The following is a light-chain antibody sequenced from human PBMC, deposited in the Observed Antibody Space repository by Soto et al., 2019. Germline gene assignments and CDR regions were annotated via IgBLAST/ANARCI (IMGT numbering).Light chain of an antibody. Sequence: EIVLTQSPGTLSLSPGERATLSCRASQSVSSSYLAWYQQKPGQAARLLIYGASSRATGIPDRFSGSGSGTDFTLTISRLEPEDLAVYYCQKYGSSPPITFGPGTKVDIK. V-gene: IGKV3-20*01. CDR2: GAS. CDR3: QKYGSSPPIT. J-gene: IGKJ3*01. CDR1: QSVSSSY.